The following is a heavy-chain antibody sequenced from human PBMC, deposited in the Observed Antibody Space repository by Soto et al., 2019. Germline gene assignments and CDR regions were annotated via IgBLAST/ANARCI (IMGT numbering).Heavy chain of an antibody. Sequence: PGESLRLSCAVSGFAFSRYGIHWVRQAPGKGLEWVAVISYDGSNKFYADSVKGRFTISRDNSKNTLYLQMNSLRAEDTAVYYCAKDLYSSETYTYYCGMDVWGQGTTVTVSS. D-gene: IGHD3-10*01. V-gene: IGHV3-30*18. CDR1: GFAFSRYG. CDR3: AKDLYSSETYTYYCGMDV. J-gene: IGHJ6*02. CDR2: ISYDGSNK.